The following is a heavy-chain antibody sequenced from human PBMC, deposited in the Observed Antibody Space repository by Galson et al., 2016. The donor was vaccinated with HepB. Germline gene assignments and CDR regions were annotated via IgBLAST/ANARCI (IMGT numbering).Heavy chain of an antibody. Sequence: SLRLSCAASGFTFRNAWLSWVRPAPGKGLEWVGRIKSRNDGGTTDYGVPVKGRFTISRDDSENTLIMQMDSLKTEDTAVYYCTTSRLEEDWVWGSGDRYFDNWGQGILVTVSS. CDR1: GFTFRNAW. D-gene: IGHD3-16*01. CDR3: TTSRLEEDWVWGSGDRYFDN. V-gene: IGHV3-15*01. J-gene: IGHJ4*02. CDR2: IKSRNDGGTT.